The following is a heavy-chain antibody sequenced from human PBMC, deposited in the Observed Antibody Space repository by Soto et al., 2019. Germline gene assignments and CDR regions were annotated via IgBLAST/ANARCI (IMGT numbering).Heavy chain of an antibody. D-gene: IGHD6-19*01. CDR1: GYIFTSYG. Sequence: ASVKVSCTASGYIFTSYGITWVRQAPGQGLEWMGWISAYNGNTNYAQKLQGRVTMTTDTSTSTAYMELRSLRSDDTAVYYCARDQSSGPQYFQHWGQGTLVTVSS. CDR3: ARDQSSGPQYFQH. CDR2: ISAYNGNT. J-gene: IGHJ1*01. V-gene: IGHV1-18*01.